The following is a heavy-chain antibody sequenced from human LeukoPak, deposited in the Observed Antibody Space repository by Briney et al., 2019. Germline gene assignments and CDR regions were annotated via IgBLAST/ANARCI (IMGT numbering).Heavy chain of an antibody. Sequence: GGSLRLSCAASGFTFSSSAMSWVRQVPGKGLEWVSGISASGGSTYYADSVRGRFTISRDNSKNTLYVQMNSLRDEDTAVYYCAKVTWIQMWMKGWFDPWGQGTLVTVSS. CDR3: AKVTWIQMWMKGWFDP. D-gene: IGHD5-18*01. CDR2: ISASGGST. V-gene: IGHV3-23*01. CDR1: GFTFSSSA. J-gene: IGHJ5*02.